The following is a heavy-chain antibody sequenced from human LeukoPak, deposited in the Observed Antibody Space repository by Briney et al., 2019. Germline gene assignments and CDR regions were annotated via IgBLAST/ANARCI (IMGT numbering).Heavy chain of an antibody. CDR2: IYYSGST. J-gene: IGHJ4*02. D-gene: IGHD3-22*01. V-gene: IGHV4-59*01. CDR3: ARTDSSGYFFFDY. CDR1: GGSISSYY. Sequence: PSETLSLTCTVSGGSISSYYWSWIRQPPGKGLEWIGYIYYSGSTNYNPSLKGRVTISVDTSKNQFSLKLSSVTAADTAVFYCARTDSSGYFFFDYWGQGTLVTVSS.